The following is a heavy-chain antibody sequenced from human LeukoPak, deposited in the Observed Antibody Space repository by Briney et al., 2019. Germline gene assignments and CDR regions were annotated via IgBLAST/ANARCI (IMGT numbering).Heavy chain of an antibody. V-gene: IGHV3-43*01. CDR2: ISWDGGST. D-gene: IGHD2-21*02. Sequence: GGSLRLSCAASGFTFDDYTMHWVRQAPGKGLEWVSLISWDGGSTYYADSVKGRFTISRDNSKNSLYLQMNSLRAEDTAVYYCAREYCGGDCPPNYYFDYWGQGTLVTVSS. CDR3: AREYCGGDCPPNYYFDY. CDR1: GFTFDDYT. J-gene: IGHJ4*02.